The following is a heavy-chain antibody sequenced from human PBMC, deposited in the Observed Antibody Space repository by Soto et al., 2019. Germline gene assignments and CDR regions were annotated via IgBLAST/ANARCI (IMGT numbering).Heavy chain of an antibody. D-gene: IGHD2-21*01. CDR2: IRDKSYNFAT. CDR1: GLTFSASA. V-gene: IGHV3-73*02. J-gene: IGHJ4*02. Sequence: EVQLVESGGGLVQPGGSLKLSCAASGLTFSASAMHWVRQAPGKGLEWVGRIRDKSYNFATVYGAPVQGRFIISRDDSKSMAYLQMNSLKTEDTAVYYCCRHNPRWGSCDYWGQATLVTVSS. CDR3: CRHNPRWGSCDY.